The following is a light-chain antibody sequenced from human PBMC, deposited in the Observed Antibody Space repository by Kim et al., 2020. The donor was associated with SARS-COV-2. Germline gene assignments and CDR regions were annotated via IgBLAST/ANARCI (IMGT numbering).Light chain of an antibody. J-gene: IGLJ2*01. CDR1: NLANKY. V-gene: IGLV3-1*01. CDR3: QAWDSTTVI. Sequence: VSPGQTASIPCSGDNLANKYVCWYQLKPGQSPVLVIYQDTKRPSGIPERFSGSTSGNTATLTISETQAMDEADYYCQAWDSTTVIFGGGTQLTVL. CDR2: QDT.